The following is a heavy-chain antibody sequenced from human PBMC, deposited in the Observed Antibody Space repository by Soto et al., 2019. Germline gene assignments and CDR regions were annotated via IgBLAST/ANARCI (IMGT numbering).Heavy chain of an antibody. J-gene: IGHJ6*02. V-gene: IGHV1-2*04. CDR1: GYTFTRYY. CDR3: AREEKGENNWNPYNYGMDV. CDR2: INPNSGGT. D-gene: IGHD1-20*01. Sequence: XSVKVTCQACGYTFTRYYMHWVRQDPGQGLEWMGWINPNSGGTNYAQKFQGWVTMTRDTSISTAYMELSRLRSDDTAVYYCAREEKGENNWNPYNYGMDVWGQGTTVTVSS.